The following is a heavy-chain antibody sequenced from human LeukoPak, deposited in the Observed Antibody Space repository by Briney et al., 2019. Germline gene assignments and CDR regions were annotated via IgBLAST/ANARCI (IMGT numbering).Heavy chain of an antibody. J-gene: IGHJ6*02. CDR2: ISGSGGST. CDR3: AKLSTVTTSPRAYYYYYYGMDV. CDR1: GFTFSSYA. Sequence: GGSLRLSCAASGFTFSSYAMSWVRQAPGKGLEWVSAISGSGGSTYYADSVKGRFTISRDNSKNTLYLQMNSLRAEDTAVYYCAKLSTVTTSPRAYYYYYYGMDVWGQGTTVTVSS. V-gene: IGHV3-23*01. D-gene: IGHD4-17*01.